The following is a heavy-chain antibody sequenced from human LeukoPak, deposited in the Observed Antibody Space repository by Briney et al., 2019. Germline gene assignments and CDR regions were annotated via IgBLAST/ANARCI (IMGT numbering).Heavy chain of an antibody. V-gene: IGHV4-39*07. CDR2: IYYSGST. Sequence: PSETLSLTCTVSGGSISSSSYYWGWIRQPPGKGLEWIGSIYYSGSTYYNPSLKSRVTISVDTSKNQFSLKLSSVTAADTAVYYCARDAAKAQLAYFDYWGQGTLVTVSS. CDR1: GGSISSSSYY. J-gene: IGHJ4*02. CDR3: ARDAAKAQLAYFDY. D-gene: IGHD6-13*01.